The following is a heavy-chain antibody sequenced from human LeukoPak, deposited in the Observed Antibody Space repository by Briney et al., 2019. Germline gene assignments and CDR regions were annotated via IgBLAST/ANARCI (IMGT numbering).Heavy chain of an antibody. J-gene: IGHJ6*03. Sequence: SETLSLTCTVSGGSISSYYWSWIRQPPGKGLEWIGYIYYSGSTNYNPSLKSRVTISIDTSKNQFSLKLSSVTAADTAVYYCAREGPGYSSTTPAYYYYYMDVWGKGTTVTISS. D-gene: IGHD6-13*01. CDR2: IYYSGST. CDR3: AREGPGYSSTTPAYYYYYMDV. CDR1: GGSISSYY. V-gene: IGHV4-59*01.